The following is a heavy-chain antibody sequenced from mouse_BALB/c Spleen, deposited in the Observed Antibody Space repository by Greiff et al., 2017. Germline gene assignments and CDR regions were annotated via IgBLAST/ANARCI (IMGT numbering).Heavy chain of an antibody. CDR3: TRAALLRNYAMDY. D-gene: IGHD1-1*01. V-gene: IGHV5-6-4*01. CDR1: GFTFSSYT. CDR2: ISSGGSYT. Sequence: EVKLMESGGGLVKPGGSLKLSCAASGFTFSSYTMSWVRQTPEKRLEWVATISSGGSYTYYPDSVKGRFTISRDNAKNTLYLQMSSLKSEDTAMYYCTRAALLRNYAMDYWGQGTSVTVSS. J-gene: IGHJ4*01.